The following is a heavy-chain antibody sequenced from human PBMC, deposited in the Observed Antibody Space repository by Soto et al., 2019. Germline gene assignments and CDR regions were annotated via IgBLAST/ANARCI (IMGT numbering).Heavy chain of an antibody. Sequence: SRRRSCSSCVCSFYERSIHLVLQGLVKCLEWVSGISWSCAGVGYADSVKCRFTMSRDNAKNSLYLQMNSLRVEDTSLYYCAKDIVRLGDYNDFEYRGKGNMVNVS. CDR1: VCSFYERS. V-gene: IGHV3-9*01. D-gene: IGHD4-4*01. J-gene: IGHJ4*02. CDR2: ISWSCAGV. CDR3: AKDIVRLGDYNDFEY.